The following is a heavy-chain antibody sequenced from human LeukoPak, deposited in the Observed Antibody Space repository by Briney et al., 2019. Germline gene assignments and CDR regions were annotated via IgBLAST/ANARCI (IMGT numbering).Heavy chain of an antibody. V-gene: IGHV1-69*04. D-gene: IGHD6-13*01. CDR1: GGTFSSYA. CDR3: ARLEQQLLDNCSDP. J-gene: IGHJ5*02. CDR2: IIPILGIA. Sequence: SVKVSCKASGGTFSSYAISWVRQAPGQGLEWMGRIIPILGIANYAQKFQGRVTITADKSTSTAYMELSSLRSEDTAVYYCARLEQQLLDNCSDPWGQGTLVTVSS.